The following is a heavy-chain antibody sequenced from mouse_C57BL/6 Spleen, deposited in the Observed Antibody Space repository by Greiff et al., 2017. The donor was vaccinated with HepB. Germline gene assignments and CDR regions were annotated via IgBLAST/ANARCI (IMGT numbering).Heavy chain of an antibody. CDR1: GYTFTSYG. V-gene: IGHV1-81*01. CDR3: ARAIYSRDYFDY. J-gene: IGHJ2*01. D-gene: IGHD2-12*01. Sequence: VKLMESGAELARPGASVKLSCKASGYTFTSYGISWVKQRTGQGLEWIGEIYPRSGNTYYNEKFKGKATLTADKSSSTAYMELRSLTSEDSAVYFCARAIYSRDYFDYWGQGTTLTVSS. CDR2: IYPRSGNT.